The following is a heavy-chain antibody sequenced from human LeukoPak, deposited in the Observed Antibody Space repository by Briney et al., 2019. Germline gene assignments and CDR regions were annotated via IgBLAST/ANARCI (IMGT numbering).Heavy chain of an antibody. D-gene: IGHD3-22*01. Sequence: ASVKVSCKASGYTFTSYYMHWVRQAPGQGLEWMGIINPSGGSTSYAQKFQGRVTMTRDTSTSTVYMELSSLRSEDTAVYYCARDSYDSSGYSTHRGYFRQWGQGTLVTVSS. CDR2: INPSGGST. J-gene: IGHJ1*01. CDR1: GYTFTSYY. V-gene: IGHV1-46*01. CDR3: ARDSYDSSGYSTHRGYFRQ.